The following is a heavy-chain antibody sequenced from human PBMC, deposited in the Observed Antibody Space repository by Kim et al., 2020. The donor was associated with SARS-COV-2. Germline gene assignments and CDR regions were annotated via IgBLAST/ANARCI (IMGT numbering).Heavy chain of an antibody. Sequence: GGSLRLSCAASGFTFSSYSMNWVRQAPGKGLEWVSAISRSSIYIYYADSVKGRFTISRDNAKNSLYLQMNSLRAEDTAVYYCARADDTWIRLWPYYYYGMDLWGQGTTVTVSS. CDR2: ISRSSIYI. CDR3: ARADDTWIRLWPYYYYGMDL. V-gene: IGHV3-21*01. CDR1: GFTFSSYS. J-gene: IGHJ6*02. D-gene: IGHD5-18*01.